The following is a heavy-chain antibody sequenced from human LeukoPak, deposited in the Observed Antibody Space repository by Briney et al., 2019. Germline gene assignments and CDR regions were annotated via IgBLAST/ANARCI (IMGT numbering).Heavy chain of an antibody. Sequence: SETLSLTCTVSGGSISTYYWSWIRQPPGKGLEWIGCIYYSGSTNSNPSLKSRVTISVDTSKNQFSLKLNSVTAADTAVYYCASLTRSSGYSDNFDSWGQGTLVTVSS. CDR2: IYYSGST. CDR3: ASLTRSSGYSDNFDS. CDR1: GGSISTYY. J-gene: IGHJ4*02. V-gene: IGHV4-59*08. D-gene: IGHD3-22*01.